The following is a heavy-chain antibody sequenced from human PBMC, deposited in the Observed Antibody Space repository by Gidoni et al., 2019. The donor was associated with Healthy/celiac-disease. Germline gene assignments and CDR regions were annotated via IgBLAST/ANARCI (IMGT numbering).Heavy chain of an antibody. V-gene: IGHV4-59*01. J-gene: IGHJ4*02. CDR1: GGSISSYS. D-gene: IGHD3-3*01. CDR2: IYYSGST. Sequence: QVQLQESGPGLVKPSETLSLTCTVSGGSISSYSWSWIRQPPGKGLEWIGYIYYSGSTNYNPSLKSRVTISVDTSKNQFSLKLSSVTAADTAVYYCARTSAYYDFWSGYSQITDYWGQGTLVTVSS. CDR3: ARTSAYYDFWSGYSQITDY.